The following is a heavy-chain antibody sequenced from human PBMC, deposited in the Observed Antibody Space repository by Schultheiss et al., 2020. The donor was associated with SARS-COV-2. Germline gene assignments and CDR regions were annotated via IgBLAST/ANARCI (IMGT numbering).Heavy chain of an antibody. D-gene: IGHD3-22*01. CDR2: ISYDGSNK. CDR3: AKTRLPRSGYGNYFDQ. Sequence: GESLKISCAASGFTFSSYAMHWVRQAPGKGLEWVAVISYDGSNKYYADSVKGRFTISRDNAKNTLYLQMNSLRAEDTAVYYCAKTRLPRSGYGNYFDQWGQGTLVTVSS. V-gene: IGHV3-30-3*02. CDR1: GFTFSSYA. J-gene: IGHJ4*02.